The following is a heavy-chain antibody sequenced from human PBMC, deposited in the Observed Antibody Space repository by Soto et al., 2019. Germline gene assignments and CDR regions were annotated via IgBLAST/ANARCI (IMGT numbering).Heavy chain of an antibody. CDR1: GFSFSTYG. Sequence: DVQLLESGGGLAQRGGSLRLSCAASGFSFSTYGMTWVRQAPGKGLEWVSYGGSGGSKYYADSVKGRFTISRDNSKNTLYLQMNSLRAEDTAVYYCVKFRGRAYHYYYMDVWGNGTTVTVSS. D-gene: IGHD3-16*01. J-gene: IGHJ6*03. CDR3: VKFRGRAYHYYYMDV. V-gene: IGHV3-23*01. CDR2: YGGSGGSK.